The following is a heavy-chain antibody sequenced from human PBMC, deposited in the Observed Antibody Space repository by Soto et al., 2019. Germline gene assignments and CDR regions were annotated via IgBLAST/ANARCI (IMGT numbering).Heavy chain of an antibody. J-gene: IGHJ4*02. CDR1: GYSFTTYW. D-gene: IGHD2-8*01. Sequence: GESLKISCKGSGYSFTTYWLGWVRQVPGKGLEWMGIIYPGDSDTRYSPSFQGQVTISADKSISAAYLQWSSLKASDTAMYFCARRRGMVGSFDYWGRGTLVTVSS. CDR3: ARRRGMVGSFDY. CDR2: IYPGDSDT. V-gene: IGHV5-51*01.